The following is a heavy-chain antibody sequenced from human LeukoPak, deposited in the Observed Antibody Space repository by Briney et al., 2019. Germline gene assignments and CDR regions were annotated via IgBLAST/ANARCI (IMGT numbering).Heavy chain of an antibody. D-gene: IGHD3-3*01. CDR1: GFTFSSYA. CDR3: WTGDYDFWSGVFDY. V-gene: IGHV3-23*01. CDR2: ISGSGGST. Sequence: GGSLRLSCAASGFTFSSYAMSWVRQAPGKGLEWVSAISGSGGSTYYADSVKGRFTISRDNSKNTLYLQMNSLRAEDTAVYYCWTGDYDFWSGVFDYWGQGTLVTVSS. J-gene: IGHJ4*02.